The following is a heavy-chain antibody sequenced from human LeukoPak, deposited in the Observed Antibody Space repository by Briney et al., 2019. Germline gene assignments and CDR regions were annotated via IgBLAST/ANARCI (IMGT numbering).Heavy chain of an antibody. CDR1: GFTFSSYA. CDR2: MWSDGTNK. D-gene: IGHD1-1*01. J-gene: IGHJ3*02. Sequence: GGSLRLSCAASGFTFSSYAMSWVRQAPGKGLEWVAVMWSDGTNKYYADSVKGRFTISRDNSKNTLYLQMNSLRAEDTALYFCAREGPTTTPNNAFDIWGQGTMVTVSS. V-gene: IGHV3-33*08. CDR3: AREGPTTTPNNAFDI.